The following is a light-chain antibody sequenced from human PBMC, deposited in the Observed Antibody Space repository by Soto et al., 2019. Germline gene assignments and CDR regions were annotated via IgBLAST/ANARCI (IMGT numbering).Light chain of an antibody. Sequence: QSVLTQPPSASGSPGQSVPISCTGTSSDVGGYNYVSWYQQHPGKAPKLMIYEVTKRPPGVSDRFSGSKSASTASLTVSWFLAENEANYYCSSYPGIKNFYAFGTGTKVTV. CDR2: EVT. CDR3: SSYPGIKNFYA. V-gene: IGLV2-8*01. J-gene: IGLJ1*01. CDR1: SSDVGGYNY.